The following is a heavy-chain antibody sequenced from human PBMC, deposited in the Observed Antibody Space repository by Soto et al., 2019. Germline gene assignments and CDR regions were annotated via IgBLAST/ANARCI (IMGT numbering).Heavy chain of an antibody. Sequence: QVQLVQSGAEVEKPGASVKISCKASGYSFTSQYVHWVRQAPGQGLEWMGIINPNGGSTTYAQKVPGKVHVTKEQAPGHVHMEPEHPKSGETGGYFCAREEGVGPGGGGTEALDIWGQGTMVTVAS. J-gene: IGHJ3*02. CDR3: AREEGVGPGGGGTEALDI. CDR1: GYSFTSQY. V-gene: IGHV1-46*03. D-gene: IGHD3-16*01. CDR2: INPNGGST.